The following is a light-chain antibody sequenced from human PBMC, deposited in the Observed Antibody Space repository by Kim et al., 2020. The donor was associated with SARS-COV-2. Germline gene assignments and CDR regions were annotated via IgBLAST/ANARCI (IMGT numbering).Light chain of an antibody. CDR1: QSVSSSY. CDR3: QQYGSSPPFT. Sequence: SPGERATLSCRASQSVSSSYLAWYQQKPGQAPRLLIYGASSRATGIPDRFSGSGSGTDFTLTISRLEPEDFAVYYCQQYGSSPPFTLGQGTSWRS. CDR2: GAS. V-gene: IGKV3-20*01. J-gene: IGKJ2*01.